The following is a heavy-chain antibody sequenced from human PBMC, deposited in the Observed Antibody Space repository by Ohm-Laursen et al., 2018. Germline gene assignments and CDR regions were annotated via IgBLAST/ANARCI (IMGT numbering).Heavy chain of an antibody. D-gene: IGHD6-19*01. Sequence: SLRLSCTASGFTFSDYYMSWIRQAPGKGLEWASYISSSGSTIYYADSVKGRFTISRDNSKNTLYLQMNSLRAEDTAVYYCARTPYSSGWYGWFDPWGQGTLVTVSS. V-gene: IGHV3-11*01. CDR1: GFTFSDYY. CDR2: ISSSGSTI. CDR3: ARTPYSSGWYGWFDP. J-gene: IGHJ5*02.